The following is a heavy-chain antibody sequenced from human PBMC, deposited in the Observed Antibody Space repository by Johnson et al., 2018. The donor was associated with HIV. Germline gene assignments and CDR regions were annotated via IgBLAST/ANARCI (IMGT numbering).Heavy chain of an antibody. Sequence: QVQLVESGGGLVNPGGSLRLSCAASGFSFSDYYMSWIRQAPGKGLEWVSYITSSGSTLYYADSVKGRFTISRDKAKNSLSLPMNILTAEDTAVYYCARAPEVRGIDAFDIWGLGTMVTVSS. J-gene: IGHJ3*02. CDR2: ITSSGSTL. V-gene: IGHV3-11*04. CDR1: GFSFSDYY. D-gene: IGHD3-10*01. CDR3: ARAPEVRGIDAFDI.